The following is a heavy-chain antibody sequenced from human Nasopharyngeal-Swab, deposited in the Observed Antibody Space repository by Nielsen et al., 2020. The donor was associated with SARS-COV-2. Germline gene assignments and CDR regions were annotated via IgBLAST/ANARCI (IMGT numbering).Heavy chain of an antibody. CDR2: LSGSGGST. V-gene: IGHV3-23*01. Sequence: GESLKIFCSASGFTFSSYAMSWVRQAPGKGLEWVSALSGSGGSTYYADSVKGRFTISRDNSKNTLYLQMNSQRAEDTAVYYCAKTGDGWGQGTTVTVSS. J-gene: IGHJ6*02. CDR3: AKTGDG. CDR1: GFTFSSYA.